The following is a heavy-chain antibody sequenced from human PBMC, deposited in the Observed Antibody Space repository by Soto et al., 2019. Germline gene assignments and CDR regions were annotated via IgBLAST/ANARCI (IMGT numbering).Heavy chain of an antibody. V-gene: IGHV4-31*03. CDR2: SYYSGST. CDR3: ATTPPTVYGDSNNWFDP. D-gene: IGHD4-17*01. CDR1: GGSISSGGYY. Sequence: QVQLQESGPGLVKPSQTLSLTCTVSGGSISSGGYYWSWIRQHPGKGLEWIGYSYYSGSTYYNPSLKSRVTIAVDTSKNQFSLKLSSVTAADTAXYYCATTPPTVYGDSNNWFDPWGQGTLVTVSS. J-gene: IGHJ5*02.